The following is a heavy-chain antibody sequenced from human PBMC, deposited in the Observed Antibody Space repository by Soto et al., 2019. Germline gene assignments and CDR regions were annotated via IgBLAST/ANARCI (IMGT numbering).Heavy chain of an antibody. CDR1: GGSLSGYY. Sequence: SETLSLTCAVYGGSLSGYYWSWIRQPPGKGLEWIGEINHSGSTNYNPSLKSRVTISVDTSKNQFSLKLSSVTAADTAVYYCARAIAAAGRFDYWGQGTLVTVSS. CDR2: INHSGST. D-gene: IGHD6-13*01. J-gene: IGHJ4*02. CDR3: ARAIAAAGRFDY. V-gene: IGHV4-34*01.